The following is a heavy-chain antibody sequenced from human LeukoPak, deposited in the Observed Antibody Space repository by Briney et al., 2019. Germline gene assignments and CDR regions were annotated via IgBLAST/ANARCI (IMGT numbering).Heavy chain of an antibody. CDR1: GFTFSSYE. V-gene: IGHV3-48*03. J-gene: IGHJ6*03. Sequence: PGGSLRLSCAASGFTFSSYEMNWVRQAPGKGLEWVSYIHSSGITKYYADSLKGRFTISRDNSKNSLYLQMNSLRAEDTALYYCAKDKAAAHYYMDVWGKGTTVTVSS. D-gene: IGHD6-13*01. CDR3: AKDKAAAHYYMDV. CDR2: IHSSGITK.